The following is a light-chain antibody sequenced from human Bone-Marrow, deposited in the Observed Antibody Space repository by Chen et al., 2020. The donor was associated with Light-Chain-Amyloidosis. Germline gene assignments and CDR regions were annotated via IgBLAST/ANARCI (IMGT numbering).Light chain of an antibody. J-gene: IGKJ1*01. CDR3: LQTYSPPPT. V-gene: IGKV1-39*01. CDR2: PAS. Sequence: DIQMTQSPSSLSASVGDRVTITCRASQTIVNYLNWYQQRPGKPPKLLISPASNLHGGVPSRFSGSASGTEFPLTVSSLQPEDLATYYWLQTYSPPPTFGQGTKVTIK. CDR1: QTIVNY.